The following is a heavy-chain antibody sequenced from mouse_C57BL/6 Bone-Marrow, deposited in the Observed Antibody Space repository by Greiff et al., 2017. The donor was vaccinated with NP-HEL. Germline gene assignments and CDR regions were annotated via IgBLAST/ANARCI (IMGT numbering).Heavy chain of an antibody. CDR1: GFNIKDDY. J-gene: IGHJ4*01. CDR3: TTGLLNYAMDY. D-gene: IGHD2-3*01. CDR2: IDPENGDT. Sequence: EVQGVESGAELVRPGASVKLSCTASGFNIKDDYMHWVKQRPEQGLEWIGWIDPENGDTEYASKFQGKATITADTSSNTAYLQLSSLTSEDTAVYYCTTGLLNYAMDYWGQGTSVTVSS. V-gene: IGHV14-4*01.